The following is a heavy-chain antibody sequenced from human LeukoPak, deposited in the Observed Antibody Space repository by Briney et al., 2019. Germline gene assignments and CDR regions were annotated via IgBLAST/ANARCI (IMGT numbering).Heavy chain of an antibody. Sequence: TGGSLRLSCATSGFTFSTYWMSWVRRAPGKGLEWVANIKQDGSEKYYADSVTGRFTISRDNAKNSLYLQMNSLRAEDTAVYYCSNGDGFDFWGQGTLVTVSS. CDR2: IKQDGSEK. D-gene: IGHD5-24*01. CDR1: GFTFSTYW. J-gene: IGHJ4*02. V-gene: IGHV3-7*01. CDR3: SNGDGFDF.